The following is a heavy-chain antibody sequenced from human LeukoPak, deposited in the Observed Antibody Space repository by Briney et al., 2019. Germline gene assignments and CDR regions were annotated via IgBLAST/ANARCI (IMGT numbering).Heavy chain of an antibody. CDR2: INAGNGNT. V-gene: IGHV1-3*01. Sequence: GASVKVSCKASGYTFTSYAMHWVRQAPEQRLEWMGWINAGNGNTKYSQKFQGRVTITRDTSASTAYMELSSLRSEDTAVYYCARDIGSGWGNYFDYWGQGTLVTVSS. CDR1: GYTFTSYA. J-gene: IGHJ4*02. CDR3: ARDIGSGWGNYFDY. D-gene: IGHD6-19*01.